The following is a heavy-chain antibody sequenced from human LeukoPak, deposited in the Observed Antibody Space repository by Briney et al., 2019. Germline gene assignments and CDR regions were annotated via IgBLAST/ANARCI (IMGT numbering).Heavy chain of an antibody. CDR3: ARLGSYCSGGSCYLRNYYFDY. D-gene: IGHD2-15*01. V-gene: IGHV5-51*01. J-gene: IGHJ4*02. CDR2: IYPGDPDT. Sequence: GESLKISCKGSGYIFTSYWIGWVRQMPGKGLEWMGIIYPGDPDTRYSPSFQGQVTISADKSISTAYLQWSSLKASDTAMYYCARLGSYCSGGSCYLRNYYFDYWGQGTLVTVSS. CDR1: GYIFTSYW.